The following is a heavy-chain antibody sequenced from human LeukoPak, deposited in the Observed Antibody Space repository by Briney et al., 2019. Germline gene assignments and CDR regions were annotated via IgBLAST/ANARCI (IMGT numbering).Heavy chain of an antibody. J-gene: IGHJ4*02. CDR3: ARGAAGYSSGWYEYYFDY. CDR1: GGSISSGGYS. D-gene: IGHD6-19*01. Sequence: SQTLSLTCAVSGGSISSGGYSWSWIRQPPGKGLEWIGYIYHSGSTYYNPSLKSRVTISVDTSKNQFSLKLSSVTAADTAVYYCARGAAGYSSGWYEYYFDYWGQGTLVTVSS. CDR2: IYHSGST. V-gene: IGHV4-30-2*01.